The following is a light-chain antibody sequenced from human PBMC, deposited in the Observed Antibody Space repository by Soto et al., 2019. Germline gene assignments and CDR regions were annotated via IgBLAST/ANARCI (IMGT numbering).Light chain of an antibody. J-gene: IGLJ2*01. V-gene: IGLV1-44*01. CDR1: RSDIGSNT. CDR3: ATWDDSLNGPGVV. Sequence: QSALTQPPSASGTPGQRVTISCSGSRSDIGSNTVNWYQQLPGTAPKLLIYSNNQRPSGVPDRFSGSKSGTSASLAISGLQSEDEADYYCATWDDSLNGPGVVFGGGTKVTVL. CDR2: SNN.